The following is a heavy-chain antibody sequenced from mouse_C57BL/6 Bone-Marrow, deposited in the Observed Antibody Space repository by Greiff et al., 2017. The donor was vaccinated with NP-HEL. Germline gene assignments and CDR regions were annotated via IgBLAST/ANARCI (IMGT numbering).Heavy chain of an antibody. D-gene: IGHD1-1*01. CDR2: INPNYGTT. Sequence: EVKVVESGPELVKPGASVKISCKASGYSFTDYNMNWVKQSNGKSLEWIGVINPNYGTTSYNQKFKGKATLTVDQSSSTAYMQLNSLTSEDSAVYYCARTGYYYGSSQYYFDYWGQGTTLTVSS. CDR1: GYSFTDYN. V-gene: IGHV1-39*01. J-gene: IGHJ2*01. CDR3: ARTGYYYGSSQYYFDY.